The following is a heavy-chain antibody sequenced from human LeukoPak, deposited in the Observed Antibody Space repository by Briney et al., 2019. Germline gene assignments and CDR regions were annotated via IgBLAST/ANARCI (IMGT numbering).Heavy chain of an antibody. V-gene: IGHV3-7*01. Sequence: GGSLRLSCVASGFTFSDYWMRWVRQAPGKGLEWVANISPDGGSKQYVDSVKGRFSISRDNAKNSLYLQMDSPRVEDTATYYCAREHWSTPFYWGQGTLVTVSS. CDR1: GFTFSDYW. D-gene: IGHD2-8*02. J-gene: IGHJ4*02. CDR2: ISPDGGSK. CDR3: AREHWSTPFY.